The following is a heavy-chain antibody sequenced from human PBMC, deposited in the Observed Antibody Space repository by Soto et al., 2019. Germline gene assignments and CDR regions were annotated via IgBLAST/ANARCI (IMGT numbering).Heavy chain of an antibody. J-gene: IGHJ4*02. D-gene: IGHD5-12*01. CDR3: AKDRGGYEESFDS. CDR2: ISGNSGTT. CDR1: GFTFHDYA. Sequence: EVQLVESGGGLVQPGRSLRLSCAASGFTFHDYAMHWVRQAPGKGLEWVSGISGNSGTTGSADSVKGRFTISRDNAKNSLTLQMNFLRAEDTAVYYCAKDRGGYEESFDSWGQGTLVTVSS. V-gene: IGHV3-9*01.